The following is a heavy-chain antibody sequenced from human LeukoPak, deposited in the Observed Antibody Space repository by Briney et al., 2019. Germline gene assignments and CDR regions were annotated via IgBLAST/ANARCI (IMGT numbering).Heavy chain of an antibody. V-gene: IGHV3-7*01. D-gene: IGHD6-6*01. CDR2: IKEDGGEK. CDR1: GFTFSSYW. Sequence: GGSLRLSCAASGFTFSSYWMSWVRQAPGKGLEWVANIKEDGGEKYSVDSVKGRFTISRDNAKNSLYLEMKSLRAEDTALYYCARGLGRRGFSVPPYSSSSSSWFDPWGQGTLVTVSS. J-gene: IGHJ5*02. CDR3: ARGLGRRGFSVPPYSSSSSSWFDP.